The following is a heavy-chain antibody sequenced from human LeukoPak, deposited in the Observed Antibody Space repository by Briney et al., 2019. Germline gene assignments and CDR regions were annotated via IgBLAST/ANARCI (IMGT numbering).Heavy chain of an antibody. CDR2: IYTSGST. Sequence: PSETLSHTCTVSGGSISSYYWSWIRQPAGKGLEWIGRIYTSGSTNYNPSLKSRVTMSVGTSKNQFSLKLSSVTAADTAVYYCTRDGRDYGDYEYWGQGTLVTVSS. V-gene: IGHV4-4*07. J-gene: IGHJ4*02. CDR3: TRDGRDYGDYEY. D-gene: IGHD4-17*01. CDR1: GGSISSYY.